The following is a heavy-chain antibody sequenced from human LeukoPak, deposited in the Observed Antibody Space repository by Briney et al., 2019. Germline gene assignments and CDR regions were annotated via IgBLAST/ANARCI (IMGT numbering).Heavy chain of an antibody. CDR1: GLTFSDYA. V-gene: IGHV3-23*01. J-gene: IGHJ4*02. CDR3: AKDYSDSRVADVFFEY. Sequence: GGSLRLSCAASGLTFSDYAMSWFRQAPGKGLEWVSGITSGFTPHYADSVRGRFTISRDNSKNTFHLQLNSLRAEDTAVYYCAKDYSDSRVADVFFEYWGQGTLVTVSS. D-gene: IGHD2-15*01. CDR2: ITSGFTP.